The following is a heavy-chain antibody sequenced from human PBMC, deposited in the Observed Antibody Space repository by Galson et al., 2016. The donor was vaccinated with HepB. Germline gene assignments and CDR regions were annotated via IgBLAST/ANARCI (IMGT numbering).Heavy chain of an antibody. CDR2: ISVSSSTI. V-gene: IGHV3-48*01. Sequence: SLRLSCAASGFTFSSYSMNWVRQAPGKGLEWVSYISVSSSTIYYADSVKGRFTISRDNAKNSLYLQMNSLRAEDTAVYYCARDLEGGSYFWDEAPDWFDPWAKETLSTVPP. J-gene: IGHJ5*02. CDR1: GFTFSSYS. CDR3: ARDLEGGSYFWDEAPDWFDP. D-gene: IGHD1-26*01.